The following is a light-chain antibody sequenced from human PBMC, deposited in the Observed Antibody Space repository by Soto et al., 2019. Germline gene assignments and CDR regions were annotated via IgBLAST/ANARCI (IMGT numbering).Light chain of an antibody. CDR3: TSYTRSPHFV. CDR2: DVS. V-gene: IGLV2-14*03. Sequence: QSARTQPASVSRSPGQSITVSCTGTTKDIGVSNYVSWYQQHPGKAPRLILYDVSNRPSGVSARFSGSKSGNTASLTISGLQIEDEADYYCTSYTRSPHFVFGTGTKVTVL. J-gene: IGLJ1*01. CDR1: TKDIGVSNY.